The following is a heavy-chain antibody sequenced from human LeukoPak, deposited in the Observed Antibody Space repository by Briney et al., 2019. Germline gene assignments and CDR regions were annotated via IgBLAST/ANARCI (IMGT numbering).Heavy chain of an antibody. V-gene: IGHV3-43*01. Sequence: GGSLRLSCAASGFTFDDYTMHWVRQAPGKGLEWVSLISWDGGSTYYADSVKGRFTISRDNSKNSLYLQMNSLRTEDTALYYCAKDKAVAGDYYYYGMDVWAKGPRSPSP. CDR3: AKDKAVAGDYYYYGMDV. D-gene: IGHD6-19*01. CDR2: ISWDGGST. J-gene: IGHJ6*02. CDR1: GFTFDDYT.